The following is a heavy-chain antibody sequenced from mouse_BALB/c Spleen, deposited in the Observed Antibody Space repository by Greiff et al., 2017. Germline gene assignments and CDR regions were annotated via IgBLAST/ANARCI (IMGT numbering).Heavy chain of an antibody. D-gene: IGHD4-1*01. J-gene: IGHJ3*01. Sequence: VKLQESGPGLVQPSQSLSITCTVSGFSLTSYGVHWVRQSPGKGLEWLGVIWSGGSTDYNAAFISRLSISKDNSKSQVFFKMNSLQANDTAIYYCARTLGRAWFAYWGQGTLVTVSA. CDR3: ARTLGRAWFAY. V-gene: IGHV2-2*02. CDR2: IWSGGST. CDR1: GFSLTSYG.